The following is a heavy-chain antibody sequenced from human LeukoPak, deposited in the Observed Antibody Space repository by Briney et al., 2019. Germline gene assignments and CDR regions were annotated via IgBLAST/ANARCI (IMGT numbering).Heavy chain of an antibody. V-gene: IGHV5-10-1*01. J-gene: IGHJ3*02. CDR3: ARHSAENYYDSSGDDAFDI. D-gene: IGHD3-22*01. CDR2: IDPSDSYT. CDR1: GYSFSIHW. Sequence: GESLKISCKGSGYSFSIHWISWVRQMPGKGLEWMGRIDPSDSYTNYSPSFQGHVTISADKSISTAYLQWSSLKASDTAMYYCARHSAENYYDSSGDDAFDIWGQGTMVTVSS.